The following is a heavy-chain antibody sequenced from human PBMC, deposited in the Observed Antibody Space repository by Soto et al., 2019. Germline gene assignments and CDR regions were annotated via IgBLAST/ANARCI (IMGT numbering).Heavy chain of an antibody. Sequence: QVQLVQSGAEAKKPGASVKVSCKASGYTFTSYDINWVRQATGQGLEWMGWMNPNSGNTGYAQKFQGRVTTTRNTSVSTDYLELSSLSSEDTAVYYCERADSCYDPRKRFDSWGQGNLVTVSS. J-gene: IGHJ4*02. CDR3: ERADSCYDPRKRFDS. D-gene: IGHD5-12*01. CDR2: MNPNSGNT. CDR1: GYTFTSYD. V-gene: IGHV1-8*01.